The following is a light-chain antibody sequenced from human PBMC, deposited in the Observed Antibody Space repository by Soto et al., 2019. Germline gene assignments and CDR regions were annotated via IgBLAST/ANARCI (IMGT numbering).Light chain of an antibody. Sequence: QSALTQPASVSGSPGQSITISCTGTSRDVGGYNYVSWYQQHPGTAPKLMIHEVSHRPSGVSNRFSGSKSGNTASLTISGLQAEDEDDYYCCAYTSSRAYVFGSGTKLTVL. CDR2: EVS. V-gene: IGLV2-14*01. CDR1: SRDVGGYNY. CDR3: CAYTSSRAYV. J-gene: IGLJ1*01.